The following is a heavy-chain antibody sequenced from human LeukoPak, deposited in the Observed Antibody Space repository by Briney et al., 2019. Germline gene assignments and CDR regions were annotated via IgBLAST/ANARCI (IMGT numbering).Heavy chain of an antibody. CDR3: ARLKNRYVY. Sequence: SETLSLTCTVSGGSISSSSYYWGWIRQPPGKGLEWIGSIYYSGNTYYNPSLKSRVTISVDTSKNQFSLKLSSVTAADTAVYYYARLKNRYVYWGQGTLVTVSS. V-gene: IGHV4-39*01. CDR1: GGSISSSSYY. J-gene: IGHJ4*02. D-gene: IGHD1-14*01. CDR2: IYYSGNT.